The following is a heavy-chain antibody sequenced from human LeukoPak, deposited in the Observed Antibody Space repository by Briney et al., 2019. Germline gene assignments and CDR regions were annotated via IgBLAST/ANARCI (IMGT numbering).Heavy chain of an antibody. V-gene: IGHV4-39*01. CDR1: GVSISSSSYY. J-gene: IGHJ4*02. CDR2: IYYSGST. Sequence: PSETLSLTCTVSGVSISSSSYYWGWIRQPPGKGLEWIGSIYYSGSTYYNPSLKSRVTISVDTSKNQFSLKLSSVTAADTAVYYCARPTHLTAMVTNWGQGTLVTVSS. CDR3: ARPTHLTAMVTN. D-gene: IGHD5-18*01.